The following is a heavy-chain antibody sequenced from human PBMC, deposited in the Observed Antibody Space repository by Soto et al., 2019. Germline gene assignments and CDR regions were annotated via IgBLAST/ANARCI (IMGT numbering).Heavy chain of an antibody. CDR2: IYYSGST. CDR3: ARRGDTAMVFDY. V-gene: IGHV4-39*01. D-gene: IGHD5-18*01. Sequence: SETLSLTCTVSGGSISSSSYYWGWIRQPPGKGLEWIGSIYYSGSTYYNPSLKSRVTISVDTSKNQFSLKLSSVTAADTAVYYCARRGDTAMVFDYWGQGTPVTVYS. CDR1: GGSISSSSYY. J-gene: IGHJ4*02.